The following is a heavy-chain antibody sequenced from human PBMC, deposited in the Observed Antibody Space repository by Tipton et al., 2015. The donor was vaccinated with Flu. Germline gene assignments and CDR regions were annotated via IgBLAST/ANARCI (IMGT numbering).Heavy chain of an antibody. Sequence: GASISSRSCYWGWIRQPPGKGLEWIGCIYSSGSTYYDPSLKSRVTISLDTSKNQFSLKLSSVTAADTAVYYCAREKDSSGSEYFQHWGQGTLVTVSS. J-gene: IGHJ1*01. V-gene: IGHV4-39*07. CDR2: IYSSGST. CDR1: GASISSRSCY. D-gene: IGHD6-19*01. CDR3: AREKDSSGSEYFQH.